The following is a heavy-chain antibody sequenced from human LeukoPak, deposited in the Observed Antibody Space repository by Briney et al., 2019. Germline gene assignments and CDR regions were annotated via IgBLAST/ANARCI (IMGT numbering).Heavy chain of an antibody. V-gene: IGHV5-51*01. CDR3: ARQEGDSSGHSSY. CDR2: IYPGDSDT. J-gene: IGHJ4*02. D-gene: IGHD3-22*01. Sequence: GESLKISCKGSGYSFTSYWIGWVRQMPGKGLECMGTIYPGDSDTRYSPSFQGQVTISADKSISTAYLQWSSLKASDTAMYYCARQEGDSSGHSSYWGQGTLVTVSS. CDR1: GYSFTSYW.